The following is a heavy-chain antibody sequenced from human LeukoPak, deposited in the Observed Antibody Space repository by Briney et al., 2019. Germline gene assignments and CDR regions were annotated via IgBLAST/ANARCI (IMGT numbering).Heavy chain of an antibody. Sequence: PSETLSLTSAVYGASFSGYFWSWIRQPPGKGLEWIGEINHSGSTNYNPSLKSRVTISVDTCKNQFSLKLSSVTAADTAVYYCARAFRRYPHYYDYYMVLWAKGTTVTVSS. V-gene: IGHV4-34*01. J-gene: IGHJ6*03. CDR2: INHSGST. CDR3: ARAFRRYPHYYDYYMVL. CDR1: GASFSGYF. D-gene: IGHD1-1*01.